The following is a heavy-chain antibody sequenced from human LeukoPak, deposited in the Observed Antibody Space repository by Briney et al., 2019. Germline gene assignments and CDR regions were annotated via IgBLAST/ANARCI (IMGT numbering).Heavy chain of an antibody. D-gene: IGHD3-10*01. CDR2: ISYDGSNK. V-gene: IGHV3-30*03. CDR3: ARVLSYYGPHGFDY. J-gene: IGHJ4*02. Sequence: GGSLRLSCAASGFTFSSYGMHWVRQAPGKGLEWVAVISYDGSNKYYADSVKGRFTISRDNSKNTLYLQMNSLRAEDTAVYYCARVLSYYGPHGFDYWGQGTLVTVSS. CDR1: GFTFSSYG.